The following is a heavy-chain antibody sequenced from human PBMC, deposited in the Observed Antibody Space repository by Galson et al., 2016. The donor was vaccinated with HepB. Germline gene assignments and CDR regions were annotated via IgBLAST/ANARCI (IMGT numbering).Heavy chain of an antibody. V-gene: IGHV3-23*01. Sequence: SLRLSCAASGFPFSSYAMSWVRQDPGNGLAWVSTLSGAATASSAYSVNARFTISRDNSKNTLHLQMDSLRAEDTALYFCFRVPRYYADYSSGVGDCWGQGTLLTVSS. CDR3: FRVPRYYADYSSGVGDC. D-gene: IGHD4-17*01. CDR2: LSGAATA. J-gene: IGHJ4*02. CDR1: GFPFSSYA.